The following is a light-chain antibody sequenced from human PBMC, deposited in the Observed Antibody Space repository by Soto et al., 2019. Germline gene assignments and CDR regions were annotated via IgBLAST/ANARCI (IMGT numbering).Light chain of an antibody. J-gene: IGKJ1*01. CDR2: GLY. CDR1: LIISSNY. CDR3: QHYGSSTTWT. Sequence: EIELKQSTGTLSLSPGERSTIFCRASLIISSNYLAWYQQKPGQAPRLLTYGLYGRATGIPDRLSGSGSGTDFTLTISRLEPEDSAVYYCQHYGSSTTWTFGQGTKV. V-gene: IGKV3-20*01.